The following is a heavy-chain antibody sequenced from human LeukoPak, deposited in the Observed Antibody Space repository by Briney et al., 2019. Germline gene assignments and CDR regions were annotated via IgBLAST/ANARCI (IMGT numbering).Heavy chain of an antibody. D-gene: IGHD6-19*01. Sequence: PGGSLRLSCAASGFTFSSYSMNWVRQAPGKGLEWVSYISSSSSTIYYADSVKGRFTISRDNAKNSLYLQMNSLRDEDTAVYYCARREYSSGWYSTDYWGQGTLVTVSS. CDR3: ARREYSSGWYSTDY. CDR1: GFTFSSYS. CDR2: ISSSSSTI. V-gene: IGHV3-48*02. J-gene: IGHJ4*02.